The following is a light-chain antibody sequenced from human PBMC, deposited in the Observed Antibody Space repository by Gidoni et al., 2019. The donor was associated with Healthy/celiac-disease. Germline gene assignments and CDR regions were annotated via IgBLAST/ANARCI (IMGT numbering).Light chain of an antibody. CDR2: DTS. CDR1: QPVSGDF. Sequence: EIILTQSPGTLSVSPGARATLFCCATQPVSGDFLAWYQQKPGQPPSLLIYDTSRRATGVPDRFSGSGSGTDFSLLVSSRQTEDSALYYCQQYGASPLTFGGGTRVEI. J-gene: IGKJ4*01. CDR3: QQYGASPLT. V-gene: IGKV3-20*01.